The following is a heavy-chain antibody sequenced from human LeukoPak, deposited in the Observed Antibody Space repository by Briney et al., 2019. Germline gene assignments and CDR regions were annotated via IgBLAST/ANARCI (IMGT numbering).Heavy chain of an antibody. CDR1: GFTFSSYA. D-gene: IGHD6-6*01. Sequence: GGSLRLSCAASGFTFSSYAMSWVRQAPGKGLEWVSVISGSGGSTYYADSVKGRFTISRDNAKNSLHLQMNSPRAEDTAVYYCAKGSSRPPNAFDIWGQGTLVTVSS. V-gene: IGHV3-23*01. CDR3: AKGSSRPPNAFDI. CDR2: ISGSGGST. J-gene: IGHJ3*02.